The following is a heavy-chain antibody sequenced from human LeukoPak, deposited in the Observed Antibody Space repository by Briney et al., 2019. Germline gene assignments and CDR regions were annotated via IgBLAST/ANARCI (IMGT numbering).Heavy chain of an antibody. V-gene: IGHV1-69*13. D-gene: IGHD4-11*01. Sequence: SVKVSCEASGGTFSSYAISWVRQAPGQGLEWMGGIIPIFGTANYAQKFQGRVTITADESTSTAYMELSSLRSEDTAVYYCARESDNTPHPTTVTTSPLGYWGQGTLVTVSS. CDR1: GGTFSSYA. CDR3: ARESDNTPHPTTVTTSPLGY. CDR2: IIPIFGTA. J-gene: IGHJ4*02.